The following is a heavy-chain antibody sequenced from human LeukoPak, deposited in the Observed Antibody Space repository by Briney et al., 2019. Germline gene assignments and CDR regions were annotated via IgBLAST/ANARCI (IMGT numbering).Heavy chain of an antibody. CDR1: GFTFSSYW. D-gene: IGHD3-16*02. V-gene: IGHV3-74*01. CDR2: INSDGSST. J-gene: IGHJ4*02. Sequence: PGGSLRLSCAASGFTFSSYWMHWVRQAPGKGLVWVSRINSDGSSTSYADSVKGRSTISRDNAKNTLYLQMNSLRAEDTAVYYCARAFAPFYVWGSYRPPDSFDYWGQGTLLTVSS. CDR3: ARAFAPFYVWGSYRPPDSFDY.